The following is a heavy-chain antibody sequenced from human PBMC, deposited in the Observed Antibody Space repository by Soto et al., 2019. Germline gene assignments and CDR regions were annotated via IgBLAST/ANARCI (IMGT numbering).Heavy chain of an antibody. D-gene: IGHD6-19*01. CDR3: AIPSGLTVTGPDY. J-gene: IGHJ4*02. Sequence: GGSLRLSCAASGFIFSNYAMSWVRQAPGKGLEWVSAIGGNGADTYYADSVKGRFTISRDHSKNTLYLQMNSLRAEDTAVYFCAIPSGLTVTGPDYWGQGTLVTVSS. CDR2: IGGNGADT. V-gene: IGHV3-23*01. CDR1: GFIFSNYA.